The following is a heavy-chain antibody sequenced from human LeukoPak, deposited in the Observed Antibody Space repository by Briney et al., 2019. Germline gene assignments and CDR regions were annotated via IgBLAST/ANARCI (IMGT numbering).Heavy chain of an antibody. V-gene: IGHV3-23*01. CDR2: ISGSGGST. CDR3: AREFWGRLDY. Sequence: GSLRLSCAASGFTFSSFAMTWVRQAPGKGLEWVSAISGSGGSTNYADSVKGRFTTSRDNAKNTLYLQMNSLRAEDTAVYYCAREFWGRLDYWGQGTLVTVSS. CDR1: GFTFSSFA. J-gene: IGHJ4*02. D-gene: IGHD7-27*01.